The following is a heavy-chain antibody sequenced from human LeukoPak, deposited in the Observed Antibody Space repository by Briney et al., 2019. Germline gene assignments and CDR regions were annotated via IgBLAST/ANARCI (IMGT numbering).Heavy chain of an antibody. V-gene: IGHV1-2*02. D-gene: IGHD2-2*01. CDR2: INPNSGGT. Sequence: ASVKVSCKASGYTFTDYYVHWVRQAPGRGLEWMGWINPNSGGTNYAQKFQGRVTMTRDTSISTAYMELSRLRSDDTAVYYCARGELPAADNFDYWGQGTLVTVSS. J-gene: IGHJ4*02. CDR1: GYTFTDYY. CDR3: ARGELPAADNFDY.